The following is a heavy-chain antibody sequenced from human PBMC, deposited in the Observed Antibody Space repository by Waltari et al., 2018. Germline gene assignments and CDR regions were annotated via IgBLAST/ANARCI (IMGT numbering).Heavy chain of an antibody. V-gene: IGHV5-51*01. CDR1: GYSFTNYW. CDR2: IYPGDSGT. Sequence: EVHLVQSGAEVRKPGESLRISCKASGYSFTNYWIAWVRQMPGKGPEWMGIIYPGDSGTRYSPSFQGQVTISADKSISTVYLQWSTLKASDTAIYYCARLAVRGILLMYFDYWGQGALVTVSS. CDR3: ARLAVRGILLMYFDY. J-gene: IGHJ4*02. D-gene: IGHD3-10*01.